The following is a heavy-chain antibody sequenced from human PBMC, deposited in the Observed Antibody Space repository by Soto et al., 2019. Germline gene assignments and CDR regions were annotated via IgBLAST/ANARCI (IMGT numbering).Heavy chain of an antibody. CDR3: ARGVVAMYYFDY. V-gene: IGHV4-39*01. CDR1: GGSISSSSYY. J-gene: IGHJ4*02. Sequence: QLQLQESGPGLVKPSETLSLTCTVSGGSISSSSYYWGWIRQPLGKGLEWIGNIYNSGSTYYNPSLKSRVTISVDTSKNQVSLNLSSVTAADTAVYYCARGVVAMYYFDYWGQGTLVTVSS. CDR2: IYNSGST. D-gene: IGHD3-22*01.